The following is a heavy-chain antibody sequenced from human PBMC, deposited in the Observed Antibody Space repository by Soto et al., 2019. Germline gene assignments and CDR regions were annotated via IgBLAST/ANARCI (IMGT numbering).Heavy chain of an antibody. J-gene: IGHJ4*02. Sequence: SVKVSCKASGGTFSSYAISWVRQAPGQGLEWMGRIIPIFGTANYAQKFQGRVTITADESTSTVYMELSSLRSEDTAVYYCAREHYDSSGCFDYWGQGTLVTVSS. D-gene: IGHD3-22*01. CDR2: IIPIFGTA. CDR1: GGTFSSYA. CDR3: AREHYDSSGCFDY. V-gene: IGHV1-69*13.